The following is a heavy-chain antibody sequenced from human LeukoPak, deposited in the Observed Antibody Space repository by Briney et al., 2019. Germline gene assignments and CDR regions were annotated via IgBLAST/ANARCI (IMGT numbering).Heavy chain of an antibody. CDR2: ISAYNGNT. CDR3: ARGTWIQLWSSTENYYYYYYMDV. Sequence: ASVKVSCKASGGTFSSYAISWVRQAPGQGLEWMGWISAYNGNTNYAQKLQGRVTMTTDTSTSTAYMELRSLRSDDTPVYYCARGTWIQLWSSTENYYYYYYMDVWGKGTTVAISS. CDR1: GGTFSSYA. V-gene: IGHV1-18*01. J-gene: IGHJ6*03. D-gene: IGHD5-18*01.